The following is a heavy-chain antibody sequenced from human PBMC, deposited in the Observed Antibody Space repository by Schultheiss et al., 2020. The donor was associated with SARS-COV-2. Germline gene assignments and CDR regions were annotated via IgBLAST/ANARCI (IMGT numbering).Heavy chain of an antibody. D-gene: IGHD2-15*01. CDR1: GGSFSGYY. V-gene: IGHV4-34*01. J-gene: IGHJ3*02. CDR2: INHSGST. Sequence: SQTLSLTCAVYGGSFSGYYWSWIRQPPGKGLEWIGEINHSGSTNYNPSLKSRVTISVDTSKNQFSLKLSSVTAADTAVYYCARVPPYCSGGSCYSFRWAFDIWGQGTTVTVSS. CDR3: ARVPPYCSGGSCYSFRWAFDI.